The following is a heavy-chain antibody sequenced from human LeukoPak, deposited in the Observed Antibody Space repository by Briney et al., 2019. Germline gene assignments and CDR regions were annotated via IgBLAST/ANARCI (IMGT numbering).Heavy chain of an antibody. J-gene: IGHJ3*02. CDR3: ARAQIKSEKYDAFDI. V-gene: IGHV4-34*01. CDR2: INHSGST. CDR1: GASISRYY. D-gene: IGHD3-16*01. Sequence: PSETLSLTCSVSGASISRYYWSWIRQPPGKGLEWIGEINHSGSTNYNPSLKSRVTISVDTSKNQFSLKLSSVTAADTAVYYCARAQIKSEKYDAFDIWGQGTMVTVSS.